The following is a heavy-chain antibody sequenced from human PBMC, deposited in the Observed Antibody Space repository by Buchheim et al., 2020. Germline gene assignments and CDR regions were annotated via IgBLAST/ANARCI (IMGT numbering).Heavy chain of an antibody. J-gene: IGHJ4*02. CDR3: ARRTKGVAGFDD. CDR2: ISPNGNRK. CDR1: GFTFSSDA. D-gene: IGHD6-19*01. V-gene: IGHV3-30-3*01. Sequence: QVQLVESGGGVVQPGESLRLSCAASGFTFSSDAMHWVRQAPGKGLEWVASISPNGNRKYYAGSVKGRFTISRDKSKKMLFVQANSMRLEDTALYYCARRTKGVAGFDDWGQGT.